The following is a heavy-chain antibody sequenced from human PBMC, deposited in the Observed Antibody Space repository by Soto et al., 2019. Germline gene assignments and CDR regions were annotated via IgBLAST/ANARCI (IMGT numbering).Heavy chain of an antibody. D-gene: IGHD2-21*02. CDR1: GFAFNDYW. Sequence: EVQLVESGGGLVQPGGSLRLSCAASGFAFNDYWMSWVRQAPGKGLEWVANIKLDGSDKYYVDSVKGRFTISRDNAKNSLYLQMKRLRVEDTAVYYCARGGGNSDYWGQGTLVTVSS. CDR2: IKLDGSDK. V-gene: IGHV3-7*01. CDR3: ARGGGNSDY. J-gene: IGHJ4*02.